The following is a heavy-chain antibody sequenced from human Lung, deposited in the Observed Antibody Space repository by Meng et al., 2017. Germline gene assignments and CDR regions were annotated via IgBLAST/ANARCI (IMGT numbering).Heavy chain of an antibody. CDR2: IYHSGST. CDR3: ARRGLWLDPQNFDY. V-gene: IGHV4-4*02. D-gene: IGHD6-19*01. CDR1: GGSISSSNW. Sequence: QGQLHESCSGWVKTSGNLSLPCVVCGGSISSSNWLSWVRQSPGKGLEWIGEIYHSGSTNYNPSLKSRVTISVDKSKNQFSLKLSSVTAADTAVYYCARRGLWLDPQNFDYWGQGTLVTVSS. J-gene: IGHJ4*02.